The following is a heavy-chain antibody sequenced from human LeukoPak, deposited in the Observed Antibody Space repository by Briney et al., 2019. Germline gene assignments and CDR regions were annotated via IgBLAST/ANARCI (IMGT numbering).Heavy chain of an antibody. D-gene: IGHD3-10*01. Sequence: SETLSLTCAVYGGSFSGYYWSWIRQPPGKGLEWIGEINHSGSTNYNPSLKSRVTISVDTSTNQFSLKLSSVTAADTAVYYCARGAAWFGELPDFDYWGQGTLVTVSS. J-gene: IGHJ4*02. CDR1: GGSFSGYY. CDR2: INHSGST. CDR3: ARGAAWFGELPDFDY. V-gene: IGHV4-34*01.